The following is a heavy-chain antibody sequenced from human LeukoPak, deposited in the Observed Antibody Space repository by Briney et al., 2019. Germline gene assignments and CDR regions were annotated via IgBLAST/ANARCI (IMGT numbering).Heavy chain of an antibody. V-gene: IGHV1-18*01. CDR1: GYTFTSYG. D-gene: IGHD2-2*01. J-gene: IGHJ4*02. CDR2: ISAYNGDT. Sequence: EASVKVSCKASGYTFTSYGISWVRQAPGQGLEWMGWISAYNGDTKYAQKLQGRVTMTADTSTSTTYMELRSLRSDDTAVYYCALIPYCTTATCYYFDYWGQGTLVTVSS. CDR3: ALIPYCTTATCYYFDY.